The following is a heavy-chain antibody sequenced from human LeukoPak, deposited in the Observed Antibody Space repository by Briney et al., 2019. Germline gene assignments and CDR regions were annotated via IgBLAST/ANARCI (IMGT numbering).Heavy chain of an antibody. V-gene: IGHV3-23*01. CDR3: AAETGDSPDY. Sequence: GGSLRLSCAASGFIFRNYAMSWVRQAPGKGLEWVSAISGSGGNTYYADSVKGRFTISRDNSKNTLNLQMNSPRAEDTAVYYCAAETGDSPDYWGQGTLVTVSS. CDR2: ISGSGGNT. D-gene: IGHD7-27*01. J-gene: IGHJ4*02. CDR1: GFIFRNYA.